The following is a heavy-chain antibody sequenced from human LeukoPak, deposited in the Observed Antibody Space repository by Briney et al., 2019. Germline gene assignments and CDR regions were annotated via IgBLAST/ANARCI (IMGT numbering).Heavy chain of an antibody. CDR1: GDSISVTY. V-gene: IGHV4-59*12. Sequence: VKPSETLSLTRAVTGDSISVTYWSWIRQPPGKGLEWIGYVDGSGSTTYNPSLKSRVTISVDTSKNQFSLRLNSVTAADTAVYYCTRDGPRSSGYPDTWGQGTLVTVSS. CDR3: TRDGPRSSGYPDT. J-gene: IGHJ5*02. D-gene: IGHD3-22*01. CDR2: VDGSGST.